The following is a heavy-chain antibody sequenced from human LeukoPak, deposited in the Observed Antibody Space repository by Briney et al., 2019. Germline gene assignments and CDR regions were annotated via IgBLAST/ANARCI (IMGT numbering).Heavy chain of an antibody. CDR1: GFTFSSYA. V-gene: IGHV3-23*01. CDR2: ISGSGGST. D-gene: IGHD3-3*01. J-gene: IGHJ6*02. CDR3: ARELPLTIFGVANGMDV. Sequence: GGSLRLSCAASGFTFSSYAMSWVRQAPGKGLEWVSAISGSGGSTYYADSAKGRFTISRDNSKNTLYLQMNSLRAEATAVYYCARELPLTIFGVANGMDVWGQGTTVIVSS.